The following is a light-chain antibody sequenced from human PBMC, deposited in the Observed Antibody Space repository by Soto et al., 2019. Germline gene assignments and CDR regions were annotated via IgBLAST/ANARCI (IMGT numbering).Light chain of an antibody. Sequence: PGESATLSCRASQNIYTGYLAWYQQKPGQAPRLLISGASDRATGIPDRFTGSGSGTDFTLTISRLEPEDFAVYYCQQFSGSLTFGPGTKVDFK. V-gene: IGKV3-20*01. CDR2: GAS. CDR1: QNIYTGY. J-gene: IGKJ3*01. CDR3: QQFSGSLT.